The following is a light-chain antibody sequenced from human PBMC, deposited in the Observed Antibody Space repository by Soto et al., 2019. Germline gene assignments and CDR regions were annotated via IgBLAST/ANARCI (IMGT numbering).Light chain of an antibody. V-gene: IGLV2-14*01. CDR3: SSYTSSSTPYV. CDR2: EVS. Sequence: QSALTQPASVSGSPGQSITISCTGTSSDVGDYNYVSWYQQRPGKAPKLMIYEVSNRPSGVSNRFSGSKSGNTASLTISGLQAEDEADYYCSSYTSSSTPYVFGAGTKVTVL. CDR1: SSDVGDYNY. J-gene: IGLJ1*01.